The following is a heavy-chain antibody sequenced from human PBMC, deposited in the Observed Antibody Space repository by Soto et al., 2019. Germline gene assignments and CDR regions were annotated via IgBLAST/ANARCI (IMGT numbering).Heavy chain of an antibody. J-gene: IGHJ4*02. V-gene: IGHV3-13*01. Sequence: GGSLRLSCAASGFTFSSYDMHWVSQATGKGLEWVSAIGTAGDTYYPGSVKGRFTISRENAKNSLYLQMNSLRAEDTAVYYCARGQSSGSNFDYWGQGTLVTVSS. CDR2: IGTAGDT. CDR3: ARGQSSGSNFDY. CDR1: GFTFSSYD. D-gene: IGHD6-19*01.